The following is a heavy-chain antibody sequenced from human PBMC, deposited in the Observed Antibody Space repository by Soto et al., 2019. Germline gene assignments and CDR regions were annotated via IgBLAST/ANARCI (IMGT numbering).Heavy chain of an antibody. V-gene: IGHV1-69*13. CDR1: GGTFSSYA. CDR2: IIPIFGTA. Sequence: SVKVSCKASGGTFSSYAISWVRQAPGQGLERMGGIIPIFGTANYAQKFQGRVTITADESTSTAYMELSSLRSEDTAVYYCARAITGSDAFDIWGQGTMVTVSS. CDR3: ARAITGSDAFDI. D-gene: IGHD1-20*01. J-gene: IGHJ3*02.